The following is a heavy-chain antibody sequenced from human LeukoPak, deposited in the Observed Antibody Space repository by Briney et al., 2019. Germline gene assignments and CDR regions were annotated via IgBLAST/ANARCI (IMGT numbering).Heavy chain of an antibody. V-gene: IGHV1-69*04. CDR2: TIPILGID. D-gene: IGHD4-17*01. Sequence: ASVKVSCKASGGTFSSYAISWVRQAPGQGLEWMGRTIPILGIDNYEQRFQGRVTITADKSTSPAYMELSSLRSEDTAVYYCARDESSGTTVTTPYYYYGMDVWGQGTTVTVSS. CDR1: GGTFSSYA. CDR3: ARDESSGTTVTTPYYYYGMDV. J-gene: IGHJ6*02.